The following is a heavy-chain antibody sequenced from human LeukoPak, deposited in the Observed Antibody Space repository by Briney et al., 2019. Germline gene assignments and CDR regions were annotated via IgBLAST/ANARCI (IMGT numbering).Heavy chain of an antibody. CDR1: GFTFSSYS. CDR3: ARVTYYYDSSGYYYGPSLFDY. CDR2: ISSSSSTI. D-gene: IGHD3-22*01. Sequence: PGGSLRLPCAASGFTFSSYSMNWVRQAPGKGLEWVSYISSSSSTIYYADSVKGRFTISRDNAKNSLYLQMNSLRAEDTAVYYCARVTYYYDSSGYYYGPSLFDYWGQGTLVTVSS. V-gene: IGHV3-48*01. J-gene: IGHJ4*02.